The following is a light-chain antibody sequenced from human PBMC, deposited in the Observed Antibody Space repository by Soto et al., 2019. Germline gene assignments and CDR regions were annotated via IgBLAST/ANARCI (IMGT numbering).Light chain of an antibody. CDR1: QSISSW. CDR2: DAS. Sequence: DIQMTQSPSTLSASVGDRVTITCRASQSISSWLAWYQQKPGKAPKLLIYDASSLESRVPSRFSGSGSGTEFTLTISGLQPDDFATYYCQQYNRYPYTFGQGTKLEIK. CDR3: QQYNRYPYT. J-gene: IGKJ2*01. V-gene: IGKV1-5*01.